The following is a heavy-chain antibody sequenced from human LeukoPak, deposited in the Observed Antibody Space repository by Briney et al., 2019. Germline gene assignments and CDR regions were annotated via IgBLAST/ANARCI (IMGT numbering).Heavy chain of an antibody. CDR1: GFSLSTSISGVG. J-gene: IGHJ3*02. CDR2: IYWDDDK. CDR3: AHRARLAVTGAFDI. Sequence: SGPTLVKPTQTLTLTCTFSGFSLSTSISGVGVGWIRQPPGKALEWLSLIYWDDDKRYSPSLKSRLTINKDTSKNQVVLTMTNMDPVDTATYYCAHRARLAVTGAFDIWGQGTMVTVSS. D-gene: IGHD6-19*01. V-gene: IGHV2-5*02.